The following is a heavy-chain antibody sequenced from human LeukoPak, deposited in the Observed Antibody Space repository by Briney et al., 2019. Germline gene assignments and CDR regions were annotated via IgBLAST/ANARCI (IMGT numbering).Heavy chain of an antibody. CDR2: SKSDGVSA. J-gene: IGHJ6*02. Sequence: GSLRLSYAASGFPFSNDWMHWVRQDAGRGLVWVARSKSDGVSADYADSVKGRFTVSRDNSKKMVFLQMNSLRAEDTALYYCVRDNYFSVDVWGQGTTVTVSS. D-gene: IGHD2/OR15-2a*01. V-gene: IGHV3-74*01. CDR1: GFPFSNDW. CDR3: VRDNYFSVDV.